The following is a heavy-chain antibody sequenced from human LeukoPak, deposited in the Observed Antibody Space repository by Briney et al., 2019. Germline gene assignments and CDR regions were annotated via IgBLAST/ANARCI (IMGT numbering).Heavy chain of an antibody. Sequence: GSLRLSCVASGFTFSSYGMTWIRQPPGKGLEWIGYIYYSGSTNYNPSLRSRVTISVDTSKNQFSLKLTSVTAADTAVYYCARRRSGSSSEFDPWGQGTLVTVSS. D-gene: IGHD6-6*01. V-gene: IGHV4-59*08. CDR1: GFTFSSYG. CDR2: IYYSGST. J-gene: IGHJ5*02. CDR3: ARRRSGSSSEFDP.